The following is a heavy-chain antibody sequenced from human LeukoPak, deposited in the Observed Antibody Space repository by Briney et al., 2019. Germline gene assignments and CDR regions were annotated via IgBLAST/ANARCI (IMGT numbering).Heavy chain of an antibody. CDR3: ARVGSSGWTDY. J-gene: IGHJ4*02. CDR1: GGSISSYY. CDR2: IYYSGST. D-gene: IGHD6-19*01. V-gene: IGHV4-59*01. Sequence: PSETLSLTCTVSGGSISSYYWSWIRQPPGKGLEWIGYIYYSGSTNNNPSLKSRVTISVDTSKNQFSLKLSSVTAADTAVYYCARVGSSGWTDYWGQGTLVTVSS.